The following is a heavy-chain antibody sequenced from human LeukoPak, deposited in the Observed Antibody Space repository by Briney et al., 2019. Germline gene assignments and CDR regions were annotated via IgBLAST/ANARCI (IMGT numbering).Heavy chain of an antibody. CDR2: INHSGST. D-gene: IGHD3-3*01. J-gene: IGHJ5*02. CDR1: GGSFSGYY. CDR3: ARREAVITIFGVVATYWFDP. Sequence: SETLSLTCAVYGGSFSGYYWSWIRQPPGKGLEWIGEINHSGSTNYNPSLKSRVTISVDTSKNQFSLKLSSVTAADTAVHYCARREAVITIFGVVATYWFDPWGQGTLVTVSS. V-gene: IGHV4-34*01.